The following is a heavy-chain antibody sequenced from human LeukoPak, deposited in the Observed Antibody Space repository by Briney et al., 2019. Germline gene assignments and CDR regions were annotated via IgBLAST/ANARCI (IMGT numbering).Heavy chain of an antibody. V-gene: IGHV3-7*01. CDR1: GFTFSSYW. Sequence: GGSLRLSCAASGFTFSSYWMSWVRQAPGKGLEWVANIKQDGSEKYYVDSVKGRFTISRDNAKNSLYLQMNSLRAEGTAVYYCARDDSSGYYYGTGGYWGQGTLVTVSS. D-gene: IGHD3-22*01. J-gene: IGHJ4*02. CDR3: ARDDSSGYYYGTGGY. CDR2: IKQDGSEK.